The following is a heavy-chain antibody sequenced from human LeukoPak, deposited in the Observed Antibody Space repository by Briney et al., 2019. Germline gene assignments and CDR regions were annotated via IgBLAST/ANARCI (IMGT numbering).Heavy chain of an antibody. Sequence: PSETLCLTCAVYGGSFSGYYWSWIRQPPGKGLEWIGEINHSGSTNYNPSLKSRVTISVDTSKNQFSLKLSSVTAADTAVYYCARMMYQPLLYVDYWGQGTLVTVSS. D-gene: IGHD2-2*01. CDR2: INHSGST. V-gene: IGHV4-34*01. J-gene: IGHJ4*02. CDR1: GGSFSGYY. CDR3: ARMMYQPLLYVDY.